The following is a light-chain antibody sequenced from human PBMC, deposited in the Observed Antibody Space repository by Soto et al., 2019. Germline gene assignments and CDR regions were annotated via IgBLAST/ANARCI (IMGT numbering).Light chain of an antibody. CDR3: QQYHNWPPGLT. CDR1: QSVSGN. CDR2: GAS. V-gene: IGKV3-15*01. J-gene: IGKJ4*01. Sequence: EVVMTQSPATLSVSPGERVTLSCTASQSVSGNLAWYQQKPGQAPRLLIHGASTRATDIPARFSGSGSGTEFTLTITSLQSEDFAVYYCQQYHNWPPGLTLGGGTKVDTK.